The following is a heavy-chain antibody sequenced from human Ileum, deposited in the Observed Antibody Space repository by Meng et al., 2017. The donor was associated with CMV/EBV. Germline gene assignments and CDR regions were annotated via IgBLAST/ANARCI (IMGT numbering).Heavy chain of an antibody. Sequence: QGRLAGPGPGLLKPLEALAPTWSLSGASIRSYCWRWIRQPAGKGLEWIGRFTARGNTNYNPSLKSRVTMSLDTSLNQFSLRLNSVTAADTAVYYCARDVIRDDTGSWFDPWGQGTLVTVSS. D-gene: IGHD3-9*01. CDR1: GASIRSYC. V-gene: IGHV4-4*07. J-gene: IGHJ5*02. CDR3: ARDVIRDDTGSWFDP. CDR2: FTARGNT.